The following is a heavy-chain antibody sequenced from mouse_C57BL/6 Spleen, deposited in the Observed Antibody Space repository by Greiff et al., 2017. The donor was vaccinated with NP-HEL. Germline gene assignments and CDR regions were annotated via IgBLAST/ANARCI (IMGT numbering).Heavy chain of an antibody. CDR2: ISDGGSYT. CDR3: ARENYGSRAMDY. Sequence: EVKVVESGGGLVKPGGSLKLSCAASGFTFSSYAMSWVRQTPEKRLEWVATISDGGSYTYYPDNVKGRFTISRDNAKNNLYLQMSHLKSEDTAMYYCARENYGSRAMDYWGQGTSVTVSS. D-gene: IGHD1-1*01. J-gene: IGHJ4*01. CDR1: GFTFSSYA. V-gene: IGHV5-4*01.